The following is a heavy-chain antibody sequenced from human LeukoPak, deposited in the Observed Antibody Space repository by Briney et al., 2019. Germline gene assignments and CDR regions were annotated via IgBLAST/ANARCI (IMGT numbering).Heavy chain of an antibody. CDR1: GYPFISTG. CDR3: ARDQGGFWSGSAGF. CDR2: ISPYNGNT. J-gene: IGHJ4*02. V-gene: IGHV1-18*01. D-gene: IGHD3-3*01. Sequence: ASVKVSCKASGYPFISTGINWLRQAPGHGLEWMGWISPYNGNTNFAQHFQNRLTLTTDTSSRTSFMELRSLRYEDTATYYCARDQGGFWSGSAGFWGQGTLLTVSS.